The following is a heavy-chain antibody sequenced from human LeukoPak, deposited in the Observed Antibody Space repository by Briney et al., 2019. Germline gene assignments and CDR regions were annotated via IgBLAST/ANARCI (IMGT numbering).Heavy chain of an antibody. V-gene: IGHV5-51*01. Sequence: GESLKISCKGSGCSFTSYWIGWVGQMPGKGLEWMGIIYPGDSDTRYSPSFQGQVTISADKSISTAYLQWSSLKASDTAMYYCARIIAAAGPPPYWYFDLWGRGTLVTVSS. D-gene: IGHD6-13*01. CDR2: IYPGDSDT. J-gene: IGHJ2*01. CDR1: GCSFTSYW. CDR3: ARIIAAAGPPPYWYFDL.